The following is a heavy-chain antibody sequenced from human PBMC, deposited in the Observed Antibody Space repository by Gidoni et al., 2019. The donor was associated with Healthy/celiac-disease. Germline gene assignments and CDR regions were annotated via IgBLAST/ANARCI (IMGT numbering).Heavy chain of an antibody. V-gene: IGHV3-23*01. CDR2: ISGSGGST. CDR3: AKDQRWRCSSCPGDY. Sequence: EVQLLESGGGLVQPGGSLRRSCAASGFTFSSYAMSWVRQAPGKGLEWVSAISGSGGSTYYADAGKGRFTISRDNSKNTLYLQMNSLRAEDTAVYYCAKDQRWRCSSCPGDYWGQGTLVTVSS. D-gene: IGHD6-13*01. J-gene: IGHJ4*02. CDR1: GFTFSSYA.